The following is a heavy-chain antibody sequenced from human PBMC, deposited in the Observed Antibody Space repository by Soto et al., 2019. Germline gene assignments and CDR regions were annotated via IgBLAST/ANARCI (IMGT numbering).Heavy chain of an antibody. CDR1: GFTFSSYA. Sequence: EVQLVESGGGLVQPGGSLRLSCAASGFTFSSYAMHWVRQAPGKGLEYVSAISSNGGSTYYANSVKGRFTISRDNPKKTPYLQMGSLRAEDMAVYYCARRGYGLYFDYWGQGTLVTVSS. D-gene: IGHD3-10*01. V-gene: IGHV3-64*01. CDR2: ISSNGGST. CDR3: ARRGYGLYFDY. J-gene: IGHJ4*02.